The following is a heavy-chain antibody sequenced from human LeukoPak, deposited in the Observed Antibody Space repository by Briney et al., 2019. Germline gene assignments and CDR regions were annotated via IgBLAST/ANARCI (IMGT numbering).Heavy chain of an antibody. J-gene: IGHJ4*02. CDR2: IYTSGST. CDR3: ARGGAARPPPNWYIDY. V-gene: IGHV4-61*02. CDR1: GGSISSGSYY. D-gene: IGHD6-6*01. Sequence: PSETLSLACTVSGGSISSGSYYWSWIRQPAGKGLEWIGRIYTSGSTNYNPSLKSRVTISVDTSKNQFSLKLSSVTAADTAVYYCARGGAARPPPNWYIDYWGQGTLVTVSS.